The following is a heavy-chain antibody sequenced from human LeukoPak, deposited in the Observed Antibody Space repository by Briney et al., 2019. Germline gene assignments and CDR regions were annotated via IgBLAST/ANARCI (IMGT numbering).Heavy chain of an antibody. CDR1: GGSISNYY. Sequence: PSETLSLTCTVSGGSISNYYWSWIRQPPGKGLEWIGYINYSGSTSTNYNPSLKSRVTISVDTSENQFSLRLTSVTAADTAMYYCARVNGYSSGWYSVDYWGQGTLVIVSS. D-gene: IGHD6-19*01. V-gene: IGHV4-59*08. CDR2: INYSGSTST. CDR3: ARVNGYSSGWYSVDY. J-gene: IGHJ4*02.